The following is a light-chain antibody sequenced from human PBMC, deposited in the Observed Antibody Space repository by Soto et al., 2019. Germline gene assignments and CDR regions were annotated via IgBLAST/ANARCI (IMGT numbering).Light chain of an antibody. V-gene: IGKV3-20*01. CDR3: QQYITSPT. CDR1: QSVSSSY. J-gene: IGKJ1*01. CDR2: GTS. Sequence: EIVLTQSPGTMSLSPGGVATGCFRASQSVSSSYLAWYQQIPGQAPRLLIYGTSSRATGIPDRFSGSGSGTDFTLTISRLETEDFAVYYCQQYITSPTFGQGTKVDI.